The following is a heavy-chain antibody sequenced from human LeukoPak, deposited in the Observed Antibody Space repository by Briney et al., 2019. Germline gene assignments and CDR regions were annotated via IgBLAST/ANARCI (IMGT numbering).Heavy chain of an antibody. V-gene: IGHV3-33*01. J-gene: IGHJ4*02. CDR3: ARDRGYTYGHPFDY. Sequence: GGSLRLSCAASGFTFSNYGMHWVRQAPGKGLEWVTLIWSDGSNKYYVDSVKGRFTISRHNSKNTLYLQMNSLRAEDTAVYYCARDRGYTYGHPFDYWGQGTPVTVSS. D-gene: IGHD5-18*01. CDR2: IWSDGSNK. CDR1: GFTFSNYG.